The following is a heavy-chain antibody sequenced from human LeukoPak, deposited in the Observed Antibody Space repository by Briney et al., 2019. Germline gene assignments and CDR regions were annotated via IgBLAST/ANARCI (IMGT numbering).Heavy chain of an antibody. J-gene: IGHJ4*02. Sequence: GGSLRLSCAASGFTFSNYWMHWVRQAPGKGLVWVSRINNDGSITNYADSVKGRFTFSRDNAKNTLYLQMSSLRAEDTAVYYCARANFHSVNYSLHFDYWGPGTLVTVSS. CDR2: INNDGSIT. CDR3: ARANFHSVNYSLHFDY. D-gene: IGHD1-26*01. V-gene: IGHV3-74*01. CDR1: GFTFSNYW.